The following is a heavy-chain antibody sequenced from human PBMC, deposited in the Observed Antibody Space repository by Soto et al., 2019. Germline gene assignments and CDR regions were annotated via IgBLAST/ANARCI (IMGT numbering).Heavy chain of an antibody. J-gene: IGHJ6*02. CDR2: IKQDGSEK. CDR1: GFTFSSYW. V-gene: IGHV3-7*04. Sequence: PGGSLILSCAASGFTFSSYWMSWVRQAPGKGLEWVANIKQDGSEKYYVDSVKGRFTISRDNAKNSLYLQMNSLRAEDTAVYYCARFYYDSSGYLPSPYYYYYRMDVWGQGTTVTVSS. CDR3: ARFYYDSSGYLPSPYYYYYRMDV. D-gene: IGHD3-22*01.